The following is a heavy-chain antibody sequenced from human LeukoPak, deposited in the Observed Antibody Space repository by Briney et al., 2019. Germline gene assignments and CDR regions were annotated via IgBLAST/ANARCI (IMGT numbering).Heavy chain of an antibody. Sequence: GGSLRLSCAASGFTFNNYPMSWVRQAPGKGLEWVSVIGSSGGSTHYADSVKGRFTISRDNSRNSLSLQMNSLRAEDTAVYYCAKDPSDYVGAFDIWGQGTMVSVSS. CDR1: GFTFNNYP. CDR3: AKDPSDYVGAFDI. J-gene: IGHJ3*02. D-gene: IGHD4-23*01. CDR2: IGSSGGST. V-gene: IGHV3-23*01.